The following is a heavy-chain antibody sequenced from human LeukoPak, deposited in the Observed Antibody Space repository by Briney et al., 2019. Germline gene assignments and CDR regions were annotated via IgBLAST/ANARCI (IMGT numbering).Heavy chain of an antibody. J-gene: IGHJ6*03. V-gene: IGHV4-30-2*01. CDR3: ARYDYIENYMDV. CDR2: IYHSGST. Sequence: PSETLSLTCTVSGGSISSGGYYWSWIRQPPGKGLEWIGYIYHSGSTYYNPSLKSRVTISVDRSKNQFSLKLSSVTAADTAVYYCARYDYIENYMDVWGKGTTVTVSS. CDR1: GGSISSGGYY. D-gene: IGHD4-11*01.